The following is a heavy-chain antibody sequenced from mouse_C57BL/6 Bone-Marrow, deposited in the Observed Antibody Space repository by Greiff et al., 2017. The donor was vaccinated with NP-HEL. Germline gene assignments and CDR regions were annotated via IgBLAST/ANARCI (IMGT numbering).Heavy chain of an antibody. CDR3: ARNDYDGYWYFDV. D-gene: IGHD2-4*01. CDR1: GFTFSDYY. V-gene: IGHV5-16*01. J-gene: IGHJ1*03. Sequence: DVQLQESEGGLVQPGSSMKLSCTASGFTFSDYYMAWVRQVPEKGLEWVANINYDGSSTYYLDSLKSRFIISRDNAKNILYLQMSSLKSEDTATYYCARNDYDGYWYFDVWGTGTTVTVSS. CDR2: INYDGSST.